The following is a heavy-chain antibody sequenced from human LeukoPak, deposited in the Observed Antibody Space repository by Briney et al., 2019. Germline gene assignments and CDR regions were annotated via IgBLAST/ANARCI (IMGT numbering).Heavy chain of an antibody. CDR1: GFTFSGSA. Sequence: GGSLRLSCAASGFTFSGSAMHWVRQASGKGLEWVGRIRSKANSYATAYAASVKGRFTISRDDSKNTAYLQMNSLKTEDTAVYYCTSLGYCSSTSCSDYYYYYMDVWGKGTTVTVSS. CDR2: IRSKANSYAT. D-gene: IGHD2-2*01. J-gene: IGHJ6*03. V-gene: IGHV3-73*01. CDR3: TSLGYCSSTSCSDYYYYYMDV.